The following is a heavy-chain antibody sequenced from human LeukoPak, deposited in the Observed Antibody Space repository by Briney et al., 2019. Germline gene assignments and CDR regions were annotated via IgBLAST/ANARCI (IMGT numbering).Heavy chain of an antibody. CDR1: GYSISSGYY. CDR2: TYHSGST. V-gene: IGHV4-38-2*01. CDR3: ARHLSIRSSFLG. D-gene: IGHD6-6*01. Sequence: SETLSLTCAVSGYSISSGYYWGWIRQPPGKGLEWIGSTYHSGSTYYNPSLKSRVTISVDTSKNQFSLKLSSVTAADTAVYYCARHLSIRSSFLGWGQGTLVTVSS. J-gene: IGHJ4*02.